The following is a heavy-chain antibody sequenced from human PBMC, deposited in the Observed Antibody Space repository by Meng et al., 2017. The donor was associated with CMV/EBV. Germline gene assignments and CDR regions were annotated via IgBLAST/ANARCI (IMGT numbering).Heavy chain of an antibody. V-gene: IGHV3-30-3*01. CDR3: ARVGYSSTGCWVEEGAPPDYYYYGMDV. CDR2: ISYDGSNK. CDR1: GFTFSSYA. J-gene: IGHJ6*02. D-gene: IGHD2-2*01. Sequence: GESLKISCAASGFTFSSYAMHWVRQAPGKGLEWAAVISYDGSNKYYADSVKGRFTISRDNSKNTLYLQMNSLRAEDTAVYYCARVGYSSTGCWVEEGAPPDYYYYGMDVWGQGTTVTVSS.